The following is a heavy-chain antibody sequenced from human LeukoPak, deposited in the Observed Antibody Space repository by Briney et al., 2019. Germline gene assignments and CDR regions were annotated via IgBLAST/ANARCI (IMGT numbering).Heavy chain of an antibody. V-gene: IGHV3-7*01. D-gene: IGHD3-10*01. CDR2: IKQDGTEK. Sequence: GGVLRLSCAASGFTFTTYWMSWVRQAPGKGLEWVANIKQDGTEKYYVDSVKGRFTISRDNAKSSLYLQMNSLRVEDTAVYYCAKVAKYYYGSETYYFFEHWGQGTPVTASS. J-gene: IGHJ4*02. CDR1: GFTFTTYW. CDR3: AKVAKYYYGSETYYFFEH.